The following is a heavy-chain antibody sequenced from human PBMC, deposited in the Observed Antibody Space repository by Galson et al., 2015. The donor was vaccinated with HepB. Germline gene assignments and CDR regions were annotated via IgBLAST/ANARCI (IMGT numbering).Heavy chain of an antibody. CDR3: SRGPSIYYFDF. D-gene: IGHD5-24*01. CDR2: ISTYSGNT. Sequence: SVKVSCKASGYTFTSFGFSWVRQAPGQGLEWMGWISTYSGNTVYAQKFQDRIILTTDTSTSTAYMELRSLRSDDTAVYYCSRGPSIYYFDFWGQGSLVTVSS. V-gene: IGHV1-18*04. CDR1: GYTFTSFG. J-gene: IGHJ4*02.